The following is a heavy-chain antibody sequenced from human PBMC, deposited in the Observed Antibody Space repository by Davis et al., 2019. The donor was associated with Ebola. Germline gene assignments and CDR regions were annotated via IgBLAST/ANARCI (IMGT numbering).Heavy chain of an antibody. CDR2: IRSKAYGGTT. D-gene: IGHD5-24*01. V-gene: IGHV3-49*03. Sequence: GESLKISCTAPGFTFGDYAMSWFRQAPGKGLEWVGFIRSKAYGGTTEYAASVKARFTISRDDSKSIAYLQVNSLKTEDTAVYYCTRVLWVKMATRPPDYWCQGTLATVSS. CDR1: GFTFGDYA. CDR3: TRVLWVKMATRPPDY. J-gene: IGHJ4*02.